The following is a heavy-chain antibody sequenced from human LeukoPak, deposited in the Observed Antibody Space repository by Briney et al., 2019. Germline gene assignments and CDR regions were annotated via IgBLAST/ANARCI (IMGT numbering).Heavy chain of an antibody. J-gene: IGHJ4*02. CDR1: GYTFTRSA. CDR2: INTNTGNP. Sequence: GASVKVSCKASGYTFTRSAMNWVRQAPGQGLEWMGWINTNTGNPTYAQGFTGRFVFSLDTSVSTAYLQISSLKAEDTAVYYCARRAYYGSGSYPLAGYWGQGTLVTVSS. CDR3: ARRAYYGSGSYPLAGY. V-gene: IGHV7-4-1*02. D-gene: IGHD3-10*01.